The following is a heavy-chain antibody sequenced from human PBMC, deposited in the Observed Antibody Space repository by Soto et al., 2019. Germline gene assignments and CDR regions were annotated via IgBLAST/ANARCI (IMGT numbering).Heavy chain of an antibody. Sequence: GSLRLSCAASGFTFSSYAMSWVRQAPGKGLEWVSAISGSGGSTYYADSVKGRFTISRDNSKNTLYLQMNSLRAEDTAVYYCAKEGKVDVYYYYGMDVWGQGTTVTVSS. CDR1: GFTFSSYA. D-gene: IGHD2-2*01. CDR3: AKEGKVDVYYYYGMDV. J-gene: IGHJ6*02. CDR2: ISGSGGST. V-gene: IGHV3-23*01.